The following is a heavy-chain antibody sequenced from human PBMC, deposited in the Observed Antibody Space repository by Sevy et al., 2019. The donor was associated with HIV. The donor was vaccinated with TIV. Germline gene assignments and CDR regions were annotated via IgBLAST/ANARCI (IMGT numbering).Heavy chain of an antibody. D-gene: IGHD2-15*01. V-gene: IGHV3-7*03. J-gene: IGHJ4*02. Sequence: GGSLRLSCAASGFTFSSYWMSWVRQAPGKGLEWVANIKKDGSEKYYVDSVKGRFTISRDNAKNSLYLQMNSLRVEDTAMYYCARAKGGSPSWTPIDYWGQGTLVTVSS. CDR2: IKKDGSEK. CDR3: ARAKGGSPSWTPIDY. CDR1: GFTFSSYW.